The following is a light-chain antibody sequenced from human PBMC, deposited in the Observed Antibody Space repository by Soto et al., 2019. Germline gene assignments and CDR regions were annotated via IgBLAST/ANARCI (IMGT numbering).Light chain of an antibody. J-gene: IGKJ5*01. CDR2: GAS. Sequence: EIVLTQSPGTLSLSPGERATLSCRASRSVSSSYLAWYQQKPGQAPRLLIYGASSRATGIPDRFSGSGSGTEFTLTISSLQPDDFATYYCQQYNTYSTFGQGTRLEIK. CDR1: RSVSSSY. V-gene: IGKV3-20*01. CDR3: QQYNTYST.